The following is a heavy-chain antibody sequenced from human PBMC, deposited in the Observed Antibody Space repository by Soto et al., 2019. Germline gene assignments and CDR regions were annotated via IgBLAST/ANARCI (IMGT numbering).Heavy chain of an antibody. Sequence: PGGSLRLSCVASGFPFSSYNMNWVRQAPGKGLEWVSSITSTSNNIYYAESVKGRFTISRDNANNALYLHMNSLRAEDTAVYYCARPYSGSYSFDNWGQGTLVTVSS. D-gene: IGHD1-26*01. CDR2: ITSTSNNI. V-gene: IGHV3-21*01. CDR3: ARPYSGSYSFDN. CDR1: GFPFSSYN. J-gene: IGHJ4*02.